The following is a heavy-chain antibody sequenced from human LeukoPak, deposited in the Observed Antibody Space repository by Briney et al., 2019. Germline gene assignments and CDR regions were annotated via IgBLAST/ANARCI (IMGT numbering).Heavy chain of an antibody. Sequence: ASVKVSCKASGYTSTSYGISWVRQAPGQGLEWMGWISAYNGNTNYAQKLQGRVTMTTDTSTSTAYMELRSLRSDDTAVYYCAREATRDYYDSSGYFDYWGQGTLVTVSS. CDR2: ISAYNGNT. V-gene: IGHV1-18*01. CDR3: AREATRDYYDSSGYFDY. CDR1: GYTSTSYG. J-gene: IGHJ4*02. D-gene: IGHD3-22*01.